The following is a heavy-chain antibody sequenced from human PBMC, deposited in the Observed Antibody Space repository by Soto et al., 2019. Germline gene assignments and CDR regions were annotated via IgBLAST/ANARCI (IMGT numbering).Heavy chain of an antibody. CDR1: GFTFSSYW. J-gene: IGHJ5*02. CDR2: IKQDGSEK. CDR3: AIGFCGCSRCLIWFSP. D-gene: IGHD5-18*01. Sequence: RGSLRLSCAASGFTFSSYWMSWFRQAPGKGLEWVANIKQDGSEKYYVDSVKGRFTISRDNAKNSLYLQMNSLRAEDTAVYYCAIGFCGCSRCLIWFSPCAQRTLVPVSS. V-gene: IGHV3-7*01.